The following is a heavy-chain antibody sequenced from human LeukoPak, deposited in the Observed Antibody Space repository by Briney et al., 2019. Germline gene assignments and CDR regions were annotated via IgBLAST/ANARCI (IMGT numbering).Heavy chain of an antibody. CDR3: ARSDIVVVTATPSYAFDI. V-gene: IGHV1-69*01. Sequence: SVKVSCKASGGTFSSYAISWVRQAPGQGLEWMGGIIPIFGTANCAQKFQGRVTITADESTSTAYMELSSLRSEDTAVYYCARSDIVVVTATPSYAFDIWGQGTMVTVSS. CDR2: IIPIFGTA. D-gene: IGHD2-21*02. J-gene: IGHJ3*02. CDR1: GGTFSSYA.